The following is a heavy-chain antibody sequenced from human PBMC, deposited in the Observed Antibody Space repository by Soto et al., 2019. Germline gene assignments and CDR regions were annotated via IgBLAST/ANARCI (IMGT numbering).Heavy chain of an antibody. V-gene: IGHV4-39*01. CDR1: GGSISSASYY. D-gene: IGHD6-13*01. CDR2: IYYSGST. CDR3: ARRRWSSLPIEAFDY. J-gene: IGHJ4*02. Sequence: QLQLQESGPGLVKPSETLSLTCTVSGGSISSASYYWGWIRQPPGKGLEWIGSIYYSGSTYYNPSLKSRVTISVDTSKNQFSLKLSSVTAPDTAVYYCARRRWSSLPIEAFDYWGQGTLVTVSS.